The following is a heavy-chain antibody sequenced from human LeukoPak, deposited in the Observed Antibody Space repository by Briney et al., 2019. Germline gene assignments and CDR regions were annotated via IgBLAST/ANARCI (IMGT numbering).Heavy chain of an antibody. CDR1: GGSISSYY. Sequence: SETLSLTCTVSGGSISSYYWSWIRQPPGKGLEWIGYIYTSGSTNYNPSLKSRLTISVDTSKNQFSLKLSSVTAADTAVYYCARRDSSSPGWYFDLWGRGTLVTVSS. V-gene: IGHV4-4*09. D-gene: IGHD6-6*01. J-gene: IGHJ2*01. CDR2: IYTSGST. CDR3: ARRDSSSPGWYFDL.